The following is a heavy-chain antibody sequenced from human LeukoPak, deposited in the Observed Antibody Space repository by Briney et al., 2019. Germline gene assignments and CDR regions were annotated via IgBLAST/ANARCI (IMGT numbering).Heavy chain of an antibody. Sequence: EPGGSLRLSCAASGFTFSSYWMSWVRQAPGKGLEWVASIKQDGSEKYYVDSVKGRFTISRDNAKNSLYLQMNSLRAEDTAVYYCARESARIAAAGTDYYGMDVWGQGTTVTVSS. CDR1: GFTFSSYW. D-gene: IGHD6-13*01. CDR3: ARESARIAAAGTDYYGMDV. J-gene: IGHJ6*02. V-gene: IGHV3-7*05. CDR2: IKQDGSEK.